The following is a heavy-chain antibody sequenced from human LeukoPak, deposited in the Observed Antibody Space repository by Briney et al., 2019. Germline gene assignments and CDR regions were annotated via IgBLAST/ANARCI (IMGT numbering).Heavy chain of an antibody. D-gene: IGHD3-9*01. CDR3: AKFAPTYYDILTGYYGPDY. Sequence: QSGGSLRLSCAASGFTFSSYGVHWVRQAPGKGLEWVAFIRYDGSNKYYADSVKGRFTISRDNSKNTLYLQMNSLRAEDTAVYYCAKFAPTYYDILTGYYGPDYWGQGTLVTVSS. V-gene: IGHV3-30*02. J-gene: IGHJ4*02. CDR1: GFTFSSYG. CDR2: IRYDGSNK.